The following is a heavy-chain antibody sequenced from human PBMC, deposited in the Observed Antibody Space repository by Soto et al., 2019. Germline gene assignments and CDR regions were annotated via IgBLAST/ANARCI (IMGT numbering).Heavy chain of an antibody. J-gene: IGHJ4*02. CDR3: ARDPYCSGGSCYSDY. CDR2: IKQDGSEK. V-gene: IGHV3-7*01. Sequence: GGSLRLSCAASGFTFSSYWMSWVRQAPGKGLEWVANIKQDGSEKYYVDSVKGRFTISRDNAKNSLYLQMNSLRAEDTAVYYCARDPYCSGGSCYSDYWGQGTLVTVSS. D-gene: IGHD2-15*01. CDR1: GFTFSSYW.